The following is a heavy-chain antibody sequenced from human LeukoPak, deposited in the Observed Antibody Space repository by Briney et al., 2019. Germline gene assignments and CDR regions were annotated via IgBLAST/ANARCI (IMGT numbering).Heavy chain of an antibody. V-gene: IGHV1-69*04. Sequence: SVKVSCKASGGTFSSYAISWVRQAPGQGLEWMGRIIPILGIANYAQKFQGRVTMTRDTSISTAYMELSRLRSDDTAVYYCAREARGQAMDVWGKGTTVTVSS. CDR1: GGTFSSYA. CDR3: AREARGQAMDV. CDR2: IIPILGIA. J-gene: IGHJ6*03.